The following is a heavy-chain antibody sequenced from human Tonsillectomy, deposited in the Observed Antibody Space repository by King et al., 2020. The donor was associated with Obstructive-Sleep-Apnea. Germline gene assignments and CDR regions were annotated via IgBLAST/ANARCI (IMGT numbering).Heavy chain of an antibody. D-gene: IGHD3-22*01. Sequence: QLVQSGAEVKKPGESLKISCKGSGYSFTSYWIGWVRQMPGKGLEWMGIIYPVDSATSYSPSFQGQANISAAKSISTAYLQRSSLKASDTAMYYCARLTMIVGGWFDPWGQGTLVTVSS. CDR2: IYPVDSAT. V-gene: IGHV5-51*01. CDR3: ARLTMIVGGWFDP. CDR1: GYSFTSYW. J-gene: IGHJ5*02.